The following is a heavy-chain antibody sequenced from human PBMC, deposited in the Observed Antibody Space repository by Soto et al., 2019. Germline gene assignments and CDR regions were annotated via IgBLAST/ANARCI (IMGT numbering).Heavy chain of an antibody. Sequence: QVQLVQSGAEVKKPGASVKVSCKASGYTFTSYGISWVRQAPGQGLEWMGWISAYNGNTNYAQKLQGRATMTPDTSTSTAYMELRSLRSDDTAVYYCARLPPSPRITMVRGWSWFDPWGQGTLVTVSS. CDR1: GYTFTSYG. J-gene: IGHJ5*02. D-gene: IGHD3-10*01. CDR3: ARLPPSPRITMVRGWSWFDP. CDR2: ISAYNGNT. V-gene: IGHV1-18*01.